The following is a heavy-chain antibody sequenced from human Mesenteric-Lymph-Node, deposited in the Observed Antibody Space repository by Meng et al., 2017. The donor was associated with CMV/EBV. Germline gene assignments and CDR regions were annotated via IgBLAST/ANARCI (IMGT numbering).Heavy chain of an antibody. V-gene: IGHV1-18*04. Sequence: ASVKVSCKASGYTFTGYYMYWVRRAPGQGLEWMGWISAYNGNTNYAQKLQGRVTMTTDTSTSTAYMELRSLRSDDTAVYYCAREGLVVVPAAVNFDYWGQGTLVTVSS. CDR1: GYTFTGYY. CDR2: ISAYNGNT. D-gene: IGHD2-2*01. J-gene: IGHJ4*02. CDR3: AREGLVVVPAAVNFDY.